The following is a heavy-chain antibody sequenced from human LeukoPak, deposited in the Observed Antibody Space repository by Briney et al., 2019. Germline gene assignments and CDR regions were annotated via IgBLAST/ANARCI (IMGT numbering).Heavy chain of an antibody. Sequence: GGSLRLSCAVSGFTVSSNFMSWFRQAPGKGLEWVSVLYTGGSTHYADSVKGRFTISRDISKNTVYLQMNSLRAEDTAVYYCVRVAPPLAMITIVDYWGQGTLVTVSS. CDR2: LYTGGST. V-gene: IGHV3-53*01. CDR3: VRVAPPLAMITIVDY. D-gene: IGHD3-16*01. J-gene: IGHJ4*02. CDR1: GFTVSSNF.